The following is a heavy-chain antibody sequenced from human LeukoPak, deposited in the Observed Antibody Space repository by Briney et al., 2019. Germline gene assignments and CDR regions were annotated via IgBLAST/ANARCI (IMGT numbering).Heavy chain of an antibody. CDR2: IKQDGSEK. CDR3: ARDSFPITMVRGVIITPGSDY. D-gene: IGHD3-10*01. Sequence: GGSLRLSCAASGFTFSSYWMSWVRQAPGKGLEWVANIKQDGSEKYCVDSVKGRFTISGDNAKNSLYLQMNSLRAEDTAVYYCARDSFPITMVRGVIITPGSDYWGQGTLVTVSS. J-gene: IGHJ4*02. CDR1: GFTFSSYW. V-gene: IGHV3-7*01.